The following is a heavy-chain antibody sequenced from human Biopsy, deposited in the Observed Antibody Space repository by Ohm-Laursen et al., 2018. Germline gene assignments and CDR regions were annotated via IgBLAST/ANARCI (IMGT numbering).Heavy chain of an antibody. CDR1: GGSTSSYY. Sequence: TLSLTCTVSGGSTSSYYWNWIRQPPGKGLEWIGFIYYTGTTNYNPSLKSRLTLSVDTSRNQFSLRLNSVTAADTAVYYCARDFRAGSGFLRSNNHYCGMDVWGPGTRVTVPS. D-gene: IGHD5-24*01. CDR2: IYYTGTT. V-gene: IGHV4-59*01. J-gene: IGHJ6*02. CDR3: ARDFRAGSGFLRSNNHYCGMDV.